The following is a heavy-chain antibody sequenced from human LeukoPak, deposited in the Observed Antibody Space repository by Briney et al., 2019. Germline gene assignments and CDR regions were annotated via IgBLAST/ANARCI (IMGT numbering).Heavy chain of an antibody. V-gene: IGHV1-2*02. CDR1: GYTFTGYY. CDR3: ARDLSSNGVPEAY. D-gene: IGHD2-2*01. Sequence: ASVKVSCKASGYTFTGYYMHWVRQAPGQGLEWMGWINPNSGGTNYAQKFQGRVTMTRDTSISTAYMELSRLRSDDTAVYYCARDLSSNGVPEAYWGQGTLVTVSS. J-gene: IGHJ4*02. CDR2: INPNSGGT.